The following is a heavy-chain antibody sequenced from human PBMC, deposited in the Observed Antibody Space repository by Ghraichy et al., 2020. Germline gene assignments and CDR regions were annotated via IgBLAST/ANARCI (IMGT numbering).Heavy chain of an antibody. CDR3: AKGGEYYYYMDV. D-gene: IGHD2-21*01. J-gene: IGHJ6*03. Sequence: GGSLRLSCAASGFTFDDYAMHWVRQAPGKGLEWVSLISWDGGSTYYADSVKGRFTISRDNSKNSLYLQMNSLRAEDTALYYCAKGGEYYYYMDVWGKGTTVTVSS. CDR1: GFTFDDYA. V-gene: IGHV3-43D*03. CDR2: ISWDGGST.